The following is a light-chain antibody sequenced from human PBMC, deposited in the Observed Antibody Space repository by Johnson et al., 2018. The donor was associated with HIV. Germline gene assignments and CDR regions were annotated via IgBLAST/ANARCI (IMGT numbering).Light chain of an antibody. CDR1: SSNIGNNY. J-gene: IGLJ1*01. CDR3: GTWDSSLSAGPYV. Sequence: QSVLTQPPSVSAAPGQKVTISCSGSSSNIGNNYVSWYQQLPGTAPKLLIYDNNKRPSGIPDRFSGSTSGTSATLGITGLQTGEEADYYCGTWDSSLSAGPYVFGTGTKVTVL. V-gene: IGLV1-51*01. CDR2: DNN.